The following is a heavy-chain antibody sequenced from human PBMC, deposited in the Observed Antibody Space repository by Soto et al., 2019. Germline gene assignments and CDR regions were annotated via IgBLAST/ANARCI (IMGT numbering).Heavy chain of an antibody. V-gene: IGHV3-23*01. CDR3: ARELGLSGYYDSDAFDI. J-gene: IGHJ3*02. CDR1: GFTFSTYA. CDR2: INTSGGST. D-gene: IGHD3-22*01. Sequence: PGGSLRLSCAASGFTFSTYAMSWVRQAPGKGLEWVSTINTSGGSTYYADSVKGRFTISRDNSKNTLYLQMNSLRPEDTAVYYCARELGLSGYYDSDAFDIWGQGTMVTVSS.